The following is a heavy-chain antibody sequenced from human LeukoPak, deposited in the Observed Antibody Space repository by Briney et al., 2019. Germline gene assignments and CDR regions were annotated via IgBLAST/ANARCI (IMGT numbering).Heavy chain of an antibody. CDR2: INPNSGGT. Sequence: GASVKVSCKASGYTFTGYYMHWVRQAPGQGLEWMGRINPNSGGTNYAQKFQGRVTMTRDTSISTAYMELSRLRSDDTAVYFCARPWEITMSERSYNWFDSWGQGTLVTVSS. J-gene: IGHJ5*01. D-gene: IGHD1-26*01. CDR1: GYTFTGYY. V-gene: IGHV1-2*02. CDR3: ARPWEITMSERSYNWFDS.